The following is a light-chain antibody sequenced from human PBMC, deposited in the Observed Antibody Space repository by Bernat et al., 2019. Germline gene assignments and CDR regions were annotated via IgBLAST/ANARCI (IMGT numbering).Light chain of an antibody. CDR3: SSYAGSNDFV. Sequence: QSALTQPPSASGSPGQSVTISCTGTSSDVGGYNYVSWYQQHPGKAPKLMIYEVSKRPSGVPDRFSGSKSGNTASLTVSGLQAEDDADYYCSSYAGSNDFVIGTGTKVTVL. CDR2: EVS. V-gene: IGLV2-8*01. CDR1: SSDVGGYNY. J-gene: IGLJ1*01.